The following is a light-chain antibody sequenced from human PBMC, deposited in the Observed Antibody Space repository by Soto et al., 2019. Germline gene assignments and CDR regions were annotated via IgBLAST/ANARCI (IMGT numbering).Light chain of an antibody. V-gene: IGKV1-39*01. CDR1: QDIGTF. Sequence: DVQMTQSAASLSASLGGTVTISCRASQDIGTFLNWFQQKPGEAPNLLISMASNLQSWVPSRFRGSGSGTHFTLTISGLRPDDFATYYCQQSYSFPRTFGQGTKVDMK. CDR2: MAS. CDR3: QQSYSFPRT. J-gene: IGKJ2*01.